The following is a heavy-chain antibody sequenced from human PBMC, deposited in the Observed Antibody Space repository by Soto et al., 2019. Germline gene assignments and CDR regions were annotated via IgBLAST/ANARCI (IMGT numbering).Heavy chain of an antibody. CDR2: IIPIFGTA. CDR1: GGTFSSYA. CDR3: ARVLRYYDSSGYYYSGFDY. J-gene: IGHJ4*02. Sequence: SVKVSCKASGGTFSSYAISWVRQAPGQGLEWMGGIIPIFGTANYAQKFQGRVTITADKSTSTAYMELSSLRSEDTAVYYCARVLRYYDSSGYYYSGFDYWGQGTLVTVSS. D-gene: IGHD3-22*01. V-gene: IGHV1-69*06.